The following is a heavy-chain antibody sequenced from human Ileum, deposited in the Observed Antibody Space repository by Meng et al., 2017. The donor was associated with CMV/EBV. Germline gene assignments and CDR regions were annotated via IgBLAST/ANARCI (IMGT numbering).Heavy chain of an antibody. V-gene: IGHV1-2*02. D-gene: IGHD6-19*01. CDR3: VRSSGWALFDY. J-gene: IGHJ4*02. Sequence: VPRVQSGDWVKEPGAFFKVSCTTSGFTFSDYYIRWVRQAPGEGLEWMGGVNSKNTATNYARKFQGRVSMTRDTSISTAHMELSRLMSDDTAVYYCVRSSGWALFDYWGQGTLVTVSS. CDR1: GFTFSDYY. CDR2: VNSKNTAT.